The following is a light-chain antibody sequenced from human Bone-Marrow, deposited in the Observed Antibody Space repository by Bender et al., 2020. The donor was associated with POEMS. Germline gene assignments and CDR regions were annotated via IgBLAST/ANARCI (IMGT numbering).Light chain of an antibody. Sequence: QSVLTQPPSASGTPGQRLAISCSGINSNIGSTYVHWYPQAAGQAPKLLIYNNSQRPSRVPDRFSGSKSGTTASLTISGLQSEDEADYYCSSYGGSNNWGVFGGGTKVIVL. V-gene: IGLV1-44*01. CDR1: NSNIGSTY. J-gene: IGLJ3*02. CDR2: NNS. CDR3: SSYGGSNNWGV.